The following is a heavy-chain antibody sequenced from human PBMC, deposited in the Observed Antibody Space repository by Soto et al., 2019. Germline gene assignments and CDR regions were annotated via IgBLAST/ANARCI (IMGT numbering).Heavy chain of an antibody. CDR2: IYSSGST. J-gene: IGHJ5*02. D-gene: IGHD3-3*01. CDR3: ARGQRFSDWFDP. CDR1: GGDISTYY. V-gene: IGHV4-4*07. Sequence: QVQFQESGPGLVKPSETLSLTCTVSGGDISTYYWTWIRQPAGKGLEWIGRIYSSGSTKYNPSLKSRVTMSLDTSKNQSPLRLSSVTAADTAVYYCARGQRFSDWFDPWGQGTLVTVSS.